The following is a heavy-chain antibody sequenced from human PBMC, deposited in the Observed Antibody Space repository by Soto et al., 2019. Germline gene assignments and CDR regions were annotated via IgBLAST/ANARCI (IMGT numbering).Heavy chain of an antibody. D-gene: IGHD4-17*01. CDR1: GYTFTSYG. CDR3: ASTICDYPPDAFDI. V-gene: IGHV1-18*01. CDR2: ISAYNGNT. Sequence: ASVKVSCKASGYTFTSYGISWVRQAPGQGLEWMGWISAYNGNTNYAQKLQGRVTMTTDTSTSTAYMELRSLRSDDTAVYYCASTICDYPPDAFDIWGQGTMVTVSS. J-gene: IGHJ3*02.